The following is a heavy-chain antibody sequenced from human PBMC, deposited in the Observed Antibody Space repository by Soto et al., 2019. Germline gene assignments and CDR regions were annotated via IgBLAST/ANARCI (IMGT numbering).Heavy chain of an antibody. D-gene: IGHD2-15*01. V-gene: IGHV1-18*01. J-gene: IGHJ6*02. CDR1: GYTFTSYG. CDR2: ISAYNGNT. CDR3: ARDIVVVVAATPYYYYGMDV. Sequence: GASVKVSCKASGYTFTSYGISWVRQAPGQGLEWMGWISAYNGNTNYAQKLQGRVTMTTDTSTSTAYMELRSLRSDDTAVYYRARDIVVVVAATPYYYYGMDVWGQGTTVTVSS.